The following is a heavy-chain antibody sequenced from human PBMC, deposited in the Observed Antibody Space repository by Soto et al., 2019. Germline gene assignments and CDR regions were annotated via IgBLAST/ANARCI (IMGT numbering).Heavy chain of an antibody. CDR2: ITDDGSTT. Sequence: GGSLRLSCETSGFIFSMYWMHWVRQVPGKGPQWVARITDDGSTTYYAASVEGRFAISRDNAKNALYLQMTSLRADDTAVYYCTRGPRPTSIGTGAFWGQGXLVTVYS. V-gene: IGHV3-74*01. CDR3: TRGPRPTSIGTGAF. J-gene: IGHJ4*02. D-gene: IGHD3-10*01. CDR1: GFIFSMYW.